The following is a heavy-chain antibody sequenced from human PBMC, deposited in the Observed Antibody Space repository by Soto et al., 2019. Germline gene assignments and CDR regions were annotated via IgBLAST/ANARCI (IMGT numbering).Heavy chain of an antibody. V-gene: IGHV3-30-3*02. CDR2: ISYDGSNK. Sequence: GGSLRLSCAASGFTFSSYAMHWVRQAPGKGLEWVAVISYDGSNKYYVDSVKGRFTISRDKSKNTVDLQMNSLRAEDTAVYYCAKLGPYDSGSYMFRYNWLGPWGPGTLVTVSS. CDR1: GFTFSSYA. D-gene: IGHD3-10*01. J-gene: IGHJ5*02. CDR3: AKLGPYDSGSYMFRYNWLGP.